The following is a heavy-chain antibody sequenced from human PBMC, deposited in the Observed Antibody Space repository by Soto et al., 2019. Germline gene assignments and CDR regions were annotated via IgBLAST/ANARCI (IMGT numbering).Heavy chain of an antibody. CDR2: INPSGGST. J-gene: IGHJ4*02. CDR3: ARNDHSGLDY. D-gene: IGHD1-26*01. Sequence: GASVKVSCKASGYTFSSYYMHWVRQAPGLGLQWMGMINPSGGSTSYAQKFQGRVTMTRDTSTNTVYMELSSLRFEDTAVYYCARNDHSGLDYWGQRTLVTVS. CDR1: GYTFSSYY. V-gene: IGHV1-46*01.